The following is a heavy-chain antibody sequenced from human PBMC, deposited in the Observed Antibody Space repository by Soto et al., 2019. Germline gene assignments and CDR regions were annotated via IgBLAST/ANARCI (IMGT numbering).Heavy chain of an antibody. CDR1: GFTFSSYG. CDR3: AREPPYPSYCSGTRCYGYYFDY. V-gene: IGHV3-33*01. CDR2: IWYDGSNK. J-gene: IGHJ4*02. Sequence: QVQLVESGGGVVQPGRSLRLSCAASGFTFSSYGMHGVRQAPGKGLAWVAGIWYDGSNKYYADSVKGRLTISRDNSENRLYLRRSSLRADDTAVYYCAREPPYPSYCSGTRCYGYYFDYWGQGTLVTGSS. D-gene: IGHD2-2*01.